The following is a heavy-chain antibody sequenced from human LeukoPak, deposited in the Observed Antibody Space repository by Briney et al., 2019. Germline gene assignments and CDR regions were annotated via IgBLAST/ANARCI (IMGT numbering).Heavy chain of an antibody. V-gene: IGHV3-7*01. CDR2: IKSDGSEK. CDR3: ASPEWLPDSIDI. Sequence: GGSLRLSCAASGFTFSDYYMTWVRQAPGKGLEWVASIKSDGSEKYYVDSVKGRFTISRDNARSSLYLQMNSLRAEDTAVYYCASPEWLPDSIDIWGQGTMVTISS. D-gene: IGHD3-3*01. CDR1: GFTFSDYY. J-gene: IGHJ3*02.